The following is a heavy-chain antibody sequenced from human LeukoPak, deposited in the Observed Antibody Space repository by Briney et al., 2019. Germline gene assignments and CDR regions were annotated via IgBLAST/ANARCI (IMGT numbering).Heavy chain of an antibody. D-gene: IGHD6-6*01. CDR1: GYTFTGYY. Sequence: ASVKVSCTASGYTFTGYYMHWVRQAPGQGLEWMGWINPHNSDTYYAQRFRGRVTMTRDTSISATYMEVSSLTSDDTAVYYCARQSSSSSRLFDCWGQGTLVTVSS. CDR2: INPHNSDT. V-gene: IGHV1-2*02. J-gene: IGHJ4*02. CDR3: ARQSSSSSRLFDC.